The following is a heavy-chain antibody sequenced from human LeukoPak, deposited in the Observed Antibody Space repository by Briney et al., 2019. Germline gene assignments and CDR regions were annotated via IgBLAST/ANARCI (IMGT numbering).Heavy chain of an antibody. Sequence: ETLSLTCTVSGGSISSGDYYWSWVRQAPGKGLEWVSYINRGSSTIYYADSVKGRFTISRDNAKNSLYLQMNSLRDEDTAVYYCARECLMVGVYDAFDIWGQGTMVTVSS. J-gene: IGHJ3*02. CDR1: GGSISSGDYY. CDR3: ARECLMVGVYDAFDI. V-gene: IGHV3-48*02. D-gene: IGHD1-26*01. CDR2: INRGSSTI.